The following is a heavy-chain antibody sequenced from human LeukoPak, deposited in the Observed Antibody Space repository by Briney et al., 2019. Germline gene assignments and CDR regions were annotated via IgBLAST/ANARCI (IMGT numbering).Heavy chain of an antibody. J-gene: IGHJ6*03. CDR3: ARGRLRGLVASITDYMDV. Sequence: PSETLSLTCTVSGVSISTYYWSWIRQPAGKGLEWIGRINTSGSTKYNPSLNSRVTMSTDKTKNQLSLKVTSVTAADTAVYFCARGRLRGLVASITDYMDVWGKGTTVTVS. D-gene: IGHD5-12*01. CDR2: INTSGST. V-gene: IGHV4-4*07. CDR1: GVSISTYY.